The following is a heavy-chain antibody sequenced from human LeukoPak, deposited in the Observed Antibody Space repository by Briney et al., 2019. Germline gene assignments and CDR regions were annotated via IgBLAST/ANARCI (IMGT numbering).Heavy chain of an antibody. J-gene: IGHJ6*03. CDR1: GGTFSSYA. V-gene: IGHV1-69*06. CDR2: IIPIFGTA. D-gene: IGHD6-13*01. CDR3: ARAYSSSWYGGDYYYYMDV. Sequence: GASVKVSCKASGGTFSSYAISWVRQAPGQGLGWMGGIIPIFGTANYAQKFQGRVTITADKSTSTAYMELSSLRSEDTAVYYCARAYSSSWYGGDYYYYMDVWGKGTTVTVSS.